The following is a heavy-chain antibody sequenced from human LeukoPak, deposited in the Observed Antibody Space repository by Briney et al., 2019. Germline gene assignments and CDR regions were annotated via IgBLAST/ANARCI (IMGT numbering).Heavy chain of an antibody. CDR3: ARGGSGSYLLQLD. J-gene: IGHJ4*02. V-gene: IGHV3-7*01. Sequence: GGSLRLSCAASGFTFSSYWMSWVRQAPGKGLEWVANIKQDGSEKYYVDSVKGRFTISRDNSKNTLYLQMNSLRAEDTAVYYCARGGSGSYLLQLDWGQGTLVTVSS. D-gene: IGHD3-10*01. CDR1: GFTFSSYW. CDR2: IKQDGSEK.